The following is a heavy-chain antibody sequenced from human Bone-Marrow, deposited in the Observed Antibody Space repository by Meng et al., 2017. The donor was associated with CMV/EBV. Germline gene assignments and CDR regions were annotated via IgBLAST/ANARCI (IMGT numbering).Heavy chain of an antibody. J-gene: IGHJ4*02. D-gene: IGHD3-10*01. Sequence: GESLKISCAASGFNFSNYWMHWVRQVPGKGLVWVSRINSDGSTTTYGDSVKGRFTISRDNAKNTLYIQINSLRVEDTAVYFCARAGGYYYGSGNYCRYFENWGQGTLVTVSS. CDR3: ARAGGYYYGSGNYCRYFEN. V-gene: IGHV3-74*01. CDR2: INSDGSTT. CDR1: GFNFSNYW.